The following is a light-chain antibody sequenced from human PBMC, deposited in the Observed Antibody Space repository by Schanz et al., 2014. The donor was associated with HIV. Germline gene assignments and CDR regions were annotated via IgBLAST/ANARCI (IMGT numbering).Light chain of an antibody. J-gene: IGLJ3*02. CDR2: DVS. V-gene: IGLV2-14*03. Sequence: QSALTQPASVSGSPGQSITISCTGTSSDVGGYNYVSWYQQHPGKAPKLMIYDVSNRPSGVSNRFSGSKSGNTASLTISGLQAEDEADYYCNSYTSRSTGVFGGGTKLTVL. CDR3: NSYTSRSTGV. CDR1: SSDVGGYNY.